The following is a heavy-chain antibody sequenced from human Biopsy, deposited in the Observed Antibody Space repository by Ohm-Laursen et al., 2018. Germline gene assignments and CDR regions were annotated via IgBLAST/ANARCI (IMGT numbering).Heavy chain of an antibody. CDR2: IYHSGST. CDR3: ARVPLPGIGAAYQGRFLYGMDV. CDR1: GGSIYNFF. Sequence: SETLSLTCTVSGGSIYNFFWSWIRQPPGKGLEWIGSIYHSGSTYYNPSLKSRVTISVDTSKNQSSLSLRSVTAADTAVYYCARVPLPGIGAAYQGRFLYGMDVWGQGTTVSVSS. V-gene: IGHV4-59*04. J-gene: IGHJ6*02. D-gene: IGHD6-13*01.